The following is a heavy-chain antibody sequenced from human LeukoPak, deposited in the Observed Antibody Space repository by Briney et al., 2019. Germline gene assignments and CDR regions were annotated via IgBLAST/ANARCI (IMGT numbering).Heavy chain of an antibody. D-gene: IGHD2-8*02. CDR2: IYYSGST. J-gene: IGHJ4*02. CDR3: ARSLEDWWAFDY. V-gene: IGHV4-31*03. Sequence: SETLSLTCTVSGGSISSGGYYWSWIRQHPGKGLEWIGYIYYSGSTYYNPSLKSRVTISVDTSKNQFSLKLSSVTAADTAVYYCARSLEDWWAFDYWGQGTLVTVSS. CDR1: GGSISSGGYY.